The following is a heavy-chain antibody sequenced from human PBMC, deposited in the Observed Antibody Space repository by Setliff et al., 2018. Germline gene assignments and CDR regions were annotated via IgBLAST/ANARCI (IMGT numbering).Heavy chain of an antibody. D-gene: IGHD3-22*01. CDR2: INNYSFKT. J-gene: IGHJ5*02. V-gene: IGHV1-18*04. CDR3: ARINFYVSSGYYYAPDL. CDR1: GCTFTSYY. Sequence: ASVKVSCKASGCTFTSYYMHWVRQAPGQGLEWMGWINNYSFKTTYPQKFLDRVTMTTDTSATTAYMELKNLRSDDTAVYYCARINFYVSSGYYYAPDLWGQGTLVTVSS.